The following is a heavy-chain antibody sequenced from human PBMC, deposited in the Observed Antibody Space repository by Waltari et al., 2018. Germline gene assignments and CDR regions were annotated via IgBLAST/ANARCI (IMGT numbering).Heavy chain of an antibody. Sequence: QVQLQESGPGLVKPSETLSLTCSISGGSISSDYWSWIRQPAGKGLEWIGRTYISGSMTYNPSLESRVTMSVDTSKRQLSRRLTSVTAADTAVYYCARLSGSGSRAFDYWGQGTLFTVSS. J-gene: IGHJ4*02. D-gene: IGHD3-10*01. CDR3: ARLSGSGSRAFDY. CDR1: GGSISSDY. V-gene: IGHV4-4*07. CDR2: TYISGSM.